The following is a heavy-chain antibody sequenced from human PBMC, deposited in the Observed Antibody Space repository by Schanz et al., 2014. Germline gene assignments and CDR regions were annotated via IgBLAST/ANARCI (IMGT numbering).Heavy chain of an antibody. CDR2: MSWNAGSL. D-gene: IGHD2-2*01. J-gene: IGHJ1*01. Sequence: EVQLVESGGGLAQPGGSLRLSCAASGITFSGYSMNWVRQAPGKGLEWVSGMSWNAGSLGYGDSVKGRFTISRDNAKNSLYLQMNSLRAEDTALYYCARDTAQSCIGPSCVEYLQHWGQGALVNVSS. V-gene: IGHV3-9*01. CDR1: GITFSGYS. CDR3: ARDTAQSCIGPSCVEYLQH.